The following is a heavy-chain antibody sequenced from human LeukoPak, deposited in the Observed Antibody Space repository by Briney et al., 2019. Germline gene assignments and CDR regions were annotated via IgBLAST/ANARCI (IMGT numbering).Heavy chain of an antibody. Sequence: GGSLRLSCAASGFAFSSYWMHWVRQAPGKGLVWVSRINGDGSNTSYADSVKGRFMISRDNAKNTLYLQMNSLRAEDTAVYYCARVVSTSEDWGQGTLVTVSS. CDR2: INGDGSNT. J-gene: IGHJ4*02. CDR1: GFAFSSYW. CDR3: ARVVSTSED. D-gene: IGHD6-13*01. V-gene: IGHV3-74*01.